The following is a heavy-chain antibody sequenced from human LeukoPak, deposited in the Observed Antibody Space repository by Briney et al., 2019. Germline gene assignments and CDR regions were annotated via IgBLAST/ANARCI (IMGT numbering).Heavy chain of an antibody. Sequence: GASVKVSCKASGYTFTSYDINWVRQATEQGLEWMGWMNPNSGNTGYAQKFQGRVTMTRNTSISTAYMELSSLRSEDTAVYYCITMVRGESDFDYWGQGTLVTVSS. CDR3: ITMVRGESDFDY. J-gene: IGHJ4*02. CDR2: MNPNSGNT. V-gene: IGHV1-8*01. CDR1: GYTFTSYD. D-gene: IGHD3-10*01.